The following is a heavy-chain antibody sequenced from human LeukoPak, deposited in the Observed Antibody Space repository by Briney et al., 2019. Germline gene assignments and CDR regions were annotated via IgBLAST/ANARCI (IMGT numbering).Heavy chain of an antibody. CDR3: ARHGGTYAYDY. CDR1: GYSFTTYW. CDR2: IYPGDSDI. V-gene: IGHV5-51*01. Sequence: GESLKISCXGSGYSFTTYWIAWVRQMPGKGLEWMGLIYPGDSDIRYSPSFQGQVTISADKSITTAYLQWSSLKASDTAMYYCARHGGTYAYDYWGQGTLVTVSS. J-gene: IGHJ4*02. D-gene: IGHD5-12*01.